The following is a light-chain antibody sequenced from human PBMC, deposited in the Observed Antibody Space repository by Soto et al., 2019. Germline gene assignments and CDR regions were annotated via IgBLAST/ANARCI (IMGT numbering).Light chain of an antibody. J-gene: IGKJ3*01. CDR2: DAS. CDR1: QGVSSY. V-gene: IGKV3D-11*01. Sequence: EIVLTQSPATLSLSPGERATLSCRASQGVSSYLAWYQQKPGQAPRLLIYDASNRATGIPARFSGSGPGTDFTITISSLEPEDFAVYYCQQRSNGITFGPGTKVDIK. CDR3: QQRSNGIT.